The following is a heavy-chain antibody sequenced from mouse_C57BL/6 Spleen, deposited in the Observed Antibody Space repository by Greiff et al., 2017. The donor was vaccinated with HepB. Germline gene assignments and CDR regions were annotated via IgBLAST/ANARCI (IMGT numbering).Heavy chain of an antibody. J-gene: IGHJ2*01. D-gene: IGHD2-5*01. CDR2: INYDGSST. Sequence: EVKLMESEGGLVQPGSSMKLSCTASGFTFSDYYMAWVRQFPEKGLEWIANINYDGSSTYYLDSLKSRFIISRDNAKNILYLQMSSLKSEATATYYCAREGDYSNYVSYYFDYWGQGTTLTVSS. CDR3: AREGDYSNYVSYYFDY. CDR1: GFTFSDYY. V-gene: IGHV5-16*01.